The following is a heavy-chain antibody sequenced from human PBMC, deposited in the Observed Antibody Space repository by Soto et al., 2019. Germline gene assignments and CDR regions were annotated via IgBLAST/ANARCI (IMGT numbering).Heavy chain of an antibody. J-gene: IGHJ3*02. Sequence: QVTLKESGPALVKPTQTLTLTCTFSGFSFDTSGVSVAWVRQAPGKALEWLALSYWDDDQRYSPSLKSRVTIXXXSXXNQAVLTMTNTEPVDPATYYCTQELYSYHKAAYSLGRAFGIWGQGTMVTVSS. V-gene: IGHV2-5*02. CDR3: TQELYSYHKAAYSLGRAFGI. D-gene: IGHD3-22*01. CDR2: SYWDDDQ. CDR1: GFSFDTSGVS.